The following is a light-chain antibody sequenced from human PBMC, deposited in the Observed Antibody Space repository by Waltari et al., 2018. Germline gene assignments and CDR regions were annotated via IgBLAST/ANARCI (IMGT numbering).Light chain of an antibody. CDR2: GNT. CDR3: NSRDSSGNHLGV. CDR1: SLRSYY. J-gene: IGLJ3*02. V-gene: IGLV3-19*01. Sequence: SSELTQDPAVSVALGQTVRITCQGDSLRSYYASWYQQKPGHAPVVGIYGNTTRPSGITDRFSGSSSGNTASLTITGAQAEDEADYYCNSRDSSGNHLGVFGGGTKLTVL.